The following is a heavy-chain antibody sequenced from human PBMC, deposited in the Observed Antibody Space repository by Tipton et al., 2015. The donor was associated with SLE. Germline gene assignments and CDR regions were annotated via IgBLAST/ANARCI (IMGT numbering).Heavy chain of an antibody. CDR2: IYYSGST. V-gene: IGHV4-59*01. CDR1: GGSISSYY. J-gene: IGHJ2*01. D-gene: IGHD1-26*01. CDR3: ARRGVGATYWYFDL. Sequence: TLSLTCTVSGGSISSYYWSWIRQPPGKGLEWIGYIYYSGSTNYNPSLNSRVTISVDTSKNQFSLKLSSVTAADTAVYYCARRGVGATYWYFDLWGRGTLVTVSS.